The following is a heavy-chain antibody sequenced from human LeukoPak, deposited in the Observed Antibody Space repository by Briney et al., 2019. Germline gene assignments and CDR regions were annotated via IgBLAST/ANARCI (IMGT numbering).Heavy chain of an antibody. J-gene: IGHJ4*02. Sequence: GGSLRLSCAASGFNFNYAWMTWVRQAPGKGLEWVGRIKSETDGGAKDYAAPVKGRFSISRDDSKSILYLEMTSLKTEDTAVYYCTTLVGAPTYWGQGTLVPVSS. CDR3: TTLVGAPTY. D-gene: IGHD1-26*01. CDR2: IKSETDGGAK. CDR1: GFNFNYAW. V-gene: IGHV3-15*01.